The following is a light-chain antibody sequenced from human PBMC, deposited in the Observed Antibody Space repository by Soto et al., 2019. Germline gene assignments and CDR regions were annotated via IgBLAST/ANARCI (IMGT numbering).Light chain of an antibody. J-gene: IGKJ5*01. CDR3: MQGTHWIT. V-gene: IGKV2-30*01. CDR2: KVS. CDR1: QSLVSIDGYIY. Sequence: DVVLTQSPLSLPVTLGQPASISCRSSQSLVSIDGYIYLNWFQQRPGQSPRRLIYKVSKRDAGVPDRFSGSGSATEFTLEISRVEAEDVAFYYCMQGTHWITFGQGTRLEIE.